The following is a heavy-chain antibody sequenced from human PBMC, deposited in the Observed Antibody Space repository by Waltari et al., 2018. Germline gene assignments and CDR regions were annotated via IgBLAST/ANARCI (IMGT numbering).Heavy chain of an antibody. J-gene: IGHJ4*02. Sequence: EVHLVESGGGLVQPGGSLRLSCAASGFTFSTHNMGWLRQAPGKGLEWVSINDVSTGASHDADAVKGRFSIARDNPKNTLDLQMNSLRAEDTAVYYCAKGGIEARLTDYWGQGTLVTVSS. CDR2: NDVSTGAS. V-gene: IGHV3-23*04. CDR3: AKGGIEARLTDY. CDR1: GFTFSTHN. D-gene: IGHD5-12*01.